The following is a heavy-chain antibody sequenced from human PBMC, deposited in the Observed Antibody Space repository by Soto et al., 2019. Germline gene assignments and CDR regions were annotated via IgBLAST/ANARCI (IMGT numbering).Heavy chain of an antibody. V-gene: IGHV4-59*08. Sequence: SETLSLTCTVSGGSISSYYWSWIRQPPGKGLEWIGYIYYSGSTNYNPSLKSRVTISVDTSKHQFSLKLSPVTAADTAVYYCASFNSGYYYYPTDYFDYLAQGTLVTVSA. CDR2: IYYSGST. J-gene: IGHJ4*02. CDR3: ASFNSGYYYYPTDYFDY. D-gene: IGHD5-12*01. CDR1: GGSISSYY.